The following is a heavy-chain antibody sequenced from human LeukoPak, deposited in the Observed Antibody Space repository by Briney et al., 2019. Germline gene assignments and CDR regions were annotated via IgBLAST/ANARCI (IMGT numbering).Heavy chain of an antibody. CDR2: ISTSGSTI. J-gene: IGHJ4*02. CDR1: GFTFSSYE. V-gene: IGHV3-48*03. Sequence: GGSLRLSCAASGFTFSSYEMNWVRQAPGKGLEWVSYISTSGSTIYYADSVKGRFTISRDNAKNTLYVQMNSLRVEDTAVYYCVRSSSDWYGKFDFWGQGILVTVSS. D-gene: IGHD6-19*01. CDR3: VRSSSDWYGKFDF.